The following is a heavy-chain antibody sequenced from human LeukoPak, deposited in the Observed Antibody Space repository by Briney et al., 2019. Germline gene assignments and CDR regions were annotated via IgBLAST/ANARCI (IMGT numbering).Heavy chain of an antibody. CDR1: GVTFSSYN. J-gene: IGHJ4*02. CDR3: AELDCSSTSCHDY. V-gene: IGHV3-48*04. CDR2: ISSSSSTI. Sequence: PGGSLRLSCAASGVTFSSYNMNWVRQAPGKGLEWVSYISSSSSTIYYADSVKGRFTISRDNAKNSLYLQMNSLRAEDTAVYYCAELDCSSTSCHDYWGQGTLVTVSS. D-gene: IGHD2-2*01.